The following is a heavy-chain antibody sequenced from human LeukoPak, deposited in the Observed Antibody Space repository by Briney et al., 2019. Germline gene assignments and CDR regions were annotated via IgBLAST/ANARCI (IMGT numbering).Heavy chain of an antibody. CDR3: AKDLSRYYYDSSGYYYAPFDAFDI. D-gene: IGHD3-22*01. CDR2: ISGSGGST. CDR1: GFTFSSYA. Sequence: PGGSLRLSCAASGFTFSSYAMSWVRQAPGKGLEWVSAISGSGGSTYYADSVKGRFTISRDNSKNTLYLQMNSLRAEDTAVYYCAKDLSRYYYDSSGYYYAPFDAFDIWGQGTMVTVSS. J-gene: IGHJ3*02. V-gene: IGHV3-23*01.